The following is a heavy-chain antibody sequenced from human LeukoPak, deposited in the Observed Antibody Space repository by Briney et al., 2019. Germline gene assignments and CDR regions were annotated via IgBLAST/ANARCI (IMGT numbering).Heavy chain of an antibody. D-gene: IGHD3-3*01. J-gene: IGHJ4*02. CDR2: ISSNGDTT. V-gene: IGHV3-64*01. CDR3: ARDYDFWSGYDY. Sequence: GGSLRLSCVASGFTFSSYAMHWVRQAPGKGLEYVSAISSNGDTTYYANSVKGRFTISRDNSKNTLYLQMGSLRAEDMAVYYCARDYDFWSGYDYWGQGTLVTVSS. CDR1: GFTFSSYA.